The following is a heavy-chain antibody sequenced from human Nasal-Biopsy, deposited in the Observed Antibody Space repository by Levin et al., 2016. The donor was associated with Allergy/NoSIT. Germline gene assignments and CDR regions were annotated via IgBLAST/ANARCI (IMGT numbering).Heavy chain of an antibody. J-gene: IGHJ4*02. CDR2: ISYDGTNK. D-gene: IGHD3-10*01. CDR3: ARDHGQYYYAPGAY. Sequence: GESLKISCAASGFTFSTYAMHWVRQAPGKGLEWVAVISYDGTNKYYADSVKGRFTISRDNSKNTLYLQMNNLRPEDTAVYYCARDHGQYYYAPGAYWGQGTLVTVSS. CDR1: GFTFSTYA. V-gene: IGHV3-30*04.